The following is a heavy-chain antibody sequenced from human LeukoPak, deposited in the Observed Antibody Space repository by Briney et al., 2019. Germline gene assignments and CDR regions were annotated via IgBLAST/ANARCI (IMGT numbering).Heavy chain of an antibody. CDR3: ARGNGSGSYYHHYYYYYMDV. J-gene: IGHJ6*03. CDR1: GGSISSYY. CDR2: IYYSGST. D-gene: IGHD3-10*01. V-gene: IGHV4-59*01. Sequence: PSETLSLTCTVSGGSISSYYWSWIRQPPGKGLEWLGYIYYSGSTNYNPSLKSRVTISVDTSKNQFSLKLSSVTAADTAVYYCARGNGSGSYYHHYYYYYMDVWGKGTTVTISS.